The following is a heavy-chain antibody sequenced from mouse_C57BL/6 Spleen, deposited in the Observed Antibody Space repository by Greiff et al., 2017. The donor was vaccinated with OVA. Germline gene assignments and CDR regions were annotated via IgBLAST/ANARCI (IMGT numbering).Heavy chain of an antibody. D-gene: IGHD2-5*01. Sequence: VKVVESGAELVRPGASVKLSCKASGYTFTDYYINWVKQRPGQGLEWIARIYPGSGNTYYNEKFKGKATLTAEKSSSTAYMQLSSLTSEDSAVYFCARGGYSNLDYWGQGTTLTVSS. J-gene: IGHJ2*01. CDR1: GYTFTDYY. CDR2: IYPGSGNT. V-gene: IGHV1-76*01. CDR3: ARGGYSNLDY.